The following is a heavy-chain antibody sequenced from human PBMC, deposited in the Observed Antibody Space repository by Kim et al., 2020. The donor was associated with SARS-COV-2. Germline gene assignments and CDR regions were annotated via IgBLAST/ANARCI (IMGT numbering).Heavy chain of an antibody. CDR3: ARAKWGGGPDSSSSPDY. Sequence: GGSLRLSCAASGFTFSSYSMNWVRQAPGKGLEWVSSISSSSSYIYYADSVKGRFTISRDNAKNSLYLQMNSLRAEDTAVYYCARAKWGGGPDSSSSPDYWGQGTLVTVSS. CDR2: ISSSSSYI. D-gene: IGHD6-6*01. CDR1: GFTFSSYS. J-gene: IGHJ4*02. V-gene: IGHV3-21*01.